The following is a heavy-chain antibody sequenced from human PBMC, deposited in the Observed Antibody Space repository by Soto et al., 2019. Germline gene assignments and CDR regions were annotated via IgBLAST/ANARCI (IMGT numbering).Heavy chain of an antibody. CDR1: GGSISSYY. CDR3: ARTHGSGSYYPYYFDY. V-gene: IGHV4-59*01. CDR2: IYYSGST. D-gene: IGHD3-10*01. J-gene: IGHJ4*02. Sequence: KTSETLSLTCTVSGGSISSYYWSWIRQPPGKGLEWIGYIYYSGSTNYNPSLKSRVTISVDTSKNQFSLKLSSVTAADTAVYYCARTHGSGSYYPYYFDYWGQGTLVTVSS.